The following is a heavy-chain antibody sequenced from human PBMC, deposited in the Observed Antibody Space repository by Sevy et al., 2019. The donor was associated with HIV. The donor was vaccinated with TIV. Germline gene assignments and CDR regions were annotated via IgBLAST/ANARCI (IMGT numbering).Heavy chain of an antibody. Sequence: GGSLRLSCAPSGFTFSTYAMNWVRQAPGKGLEWVSSIGGSGRYTYYADSVEGRFTISIDNSKNRLYLQMNSLRVADTAVYYCAKGYCSGGTCPRDYYYYGMDVWGQGTTVTVSS. J-gene: IGHJ6*02. D-gene: IGHD2-15*01. CDR3: AKGYCSGGTCPRDYYYYGMDV. CDR2: IGGSGRYT. CDR1: GFTFSTYA. V-gene: IGHV3-23*01.